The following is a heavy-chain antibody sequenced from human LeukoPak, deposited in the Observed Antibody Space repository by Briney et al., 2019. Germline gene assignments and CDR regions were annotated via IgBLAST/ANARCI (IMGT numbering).Heavy chain of an antibody. J-gene: IGHJ4*02. Sequence: PSETLSLTCTVSGGSISSYYWSWIRQPPGKGLEWIGYIYYTGNTNYNPSLKSRVTISIDTSKNQFSLKLSSVTAADTAVYYCARAGGDVLLWFGESYYFDYWGQGTLVTVSS. V-gene: IGHV4-59*01. D-gene: IGHD3-10*01. CDR3: ARAGGDVLLWFGESYYFDY. CDR2: IYYTGNT. CDR1: GGSISSYY.